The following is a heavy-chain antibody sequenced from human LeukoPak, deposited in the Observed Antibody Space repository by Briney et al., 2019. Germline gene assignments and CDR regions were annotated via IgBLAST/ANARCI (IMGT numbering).Heavy chain of an antibody. CDR3: AKDSSSRGWYFEH. CDR2: ISFDGSIT. CDR1: GFTFSNAW. V-gene: IGHV3-30*18. D-gene: IGHD6-19*01. Sequence: PGGSLRLSCAASGFTFSNAWMSWVRQAPGKGLEWVSFISFDGSITYNADSVKGRLTISRDNSKNTVYLQMNRLRAEDTAVYFCAKDSSSRGWYFEHWGQGTLVTVSS. J-gene: IGHJ4*02.